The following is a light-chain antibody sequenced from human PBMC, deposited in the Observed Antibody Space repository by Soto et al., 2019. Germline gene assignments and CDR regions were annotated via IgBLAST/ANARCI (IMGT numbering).Light chain of an antibody. CDR1: QSVSNNY. Sequence: EIVLTQSPGTLSLSPGEIATLSCSASQSVSNNYLAWYQQKPGQAPRLLIYGAFSRATGIPDRFSGGGSGTDFTLTISRLEPEDFAVYYCQQYGSSPLTFGGGTKVDIK. CDR2: GAF. CDR3: QQYGSSPLT. J-gene: IGKJ4*01. V-gene: IGKV3-20*01.